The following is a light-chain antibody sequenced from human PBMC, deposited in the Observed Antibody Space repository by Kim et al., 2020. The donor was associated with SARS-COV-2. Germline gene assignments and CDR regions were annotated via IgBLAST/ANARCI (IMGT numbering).Light chain of an antibody. CDR2: AAS. J-gene: IGKJ1*01. Sequence: LSASVRDQVTLTCRASQGISNSVAWYQQKVGKVPKLLLYAASRLESGVPSRFSGSGSGTDYTLTISSLQPEDVAIYYCQQYYSTPTFGQGTKLEI. CDR1: QGISNS. V-gene: IGKV1-NL1*01. CDR3: QQYYSTPT.